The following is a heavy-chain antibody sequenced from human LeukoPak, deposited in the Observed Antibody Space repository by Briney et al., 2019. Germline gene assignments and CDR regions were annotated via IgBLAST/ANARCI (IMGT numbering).Heavy chain of an antibody. CDR1: GASISSGAYY. Sequence: SETLSLTCTVSGASISSGAYYWSWIRQHPGKGLEWIGYIYYSGTTYYNPSLKSRVSISVDSSKNQFSLKLSSVTAADTAVYFCARDRTRYFFDDWGQGTLVTVSS. CDR3: ARDRTRYFFDD. V-gene: IGHV4-31*03. D-gene: IGHD5-24*01. J-gene: IGHJ4*02. CDR2: IYYSGTT.